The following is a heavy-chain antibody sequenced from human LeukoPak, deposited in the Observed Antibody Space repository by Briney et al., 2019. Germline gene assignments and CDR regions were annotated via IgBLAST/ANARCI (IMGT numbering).Heavy chain of an antibody. CDR1: GFTFSFYA. Sequence: GGSLRLSCAASGFTFSFYAMHWVRQAPGKGLEYVSAISSNGGSTYYANSVKGRFTISRDNSKSTLYLQMGSLRAEDMAVYYCARAYFDWSYYFDYWGQGTLVTVSS. CDR3: ARAYFDWSYYFDY. D-gene: IGHD3-9*01. V-gene: IGHV3-64*01. J-gene: IGHJ4*02. CDR2: ISSNGGST.